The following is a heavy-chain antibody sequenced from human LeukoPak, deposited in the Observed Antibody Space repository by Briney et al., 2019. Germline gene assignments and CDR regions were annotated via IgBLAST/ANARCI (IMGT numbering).Heavy chain of an antibody. V-gene: IGHV1-18*01. D-gene: IGHD4-11*01. CDR1: GYTFTSYG. CDR2: ISAYNGNT. J-gene: IGHJ2*01. CDR3: ARDRYSNYVYWYFDL. Sequence: ASVKVSCKASGYTFTSYGISWVRQAPGQGLEWMGWISAYNGNTNYAQKLQGRVTMTTDTSTSTAYMELRSLRSDDTAVYYCARDRYSNYVYWYFDLWGRGTLVTVSS.